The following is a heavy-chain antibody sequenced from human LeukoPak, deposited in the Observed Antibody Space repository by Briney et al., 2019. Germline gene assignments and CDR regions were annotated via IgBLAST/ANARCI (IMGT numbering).Heavy chain of an antibody. V-gene: IGHV3-23*01. CDR1: GFTFSSYA. CDR2: ISSSGGST. D-gene: IGHD6-13*01. CDR3: AKDAGYYYYMDV. J-gene: IGHJ6*03. Sequence: GGSLRLSCAASGFTFSSYAMSWVRQAPGKGLEWVSAISSSGGSTYYADSVKGRFSISRDNSKNTLYLQMNSLRVEDTAVYHCAKDAGYYYYMDVWGKGTTVTVSS.